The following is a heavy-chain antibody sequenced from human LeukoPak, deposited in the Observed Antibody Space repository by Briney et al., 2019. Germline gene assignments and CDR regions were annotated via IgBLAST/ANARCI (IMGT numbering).Heavy chain of an antibody. Sequence: SEALSLTCAVYGGSFTGYYWSWIRQPPGKGREWIGEIKHYVSTNYTPSLKSRVTMSLDTSKNQCFLNLNSVTAADTAVYYCARGFSGVVARDWGQGTLVTVSS. J-gene: IGHJ4*02. CDR3: ARGFSGVVARD. D-gene: IGHD2-15*01. V-gene: IGHV4-34*01. CDR2: IKHYVST. CDR1: GGSFTGYY.